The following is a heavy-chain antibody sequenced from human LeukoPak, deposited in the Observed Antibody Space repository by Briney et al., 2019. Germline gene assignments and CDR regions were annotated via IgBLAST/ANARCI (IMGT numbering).Heavy chain of an antibody. J-gene: IGHJ4*02. CDR3: ARHRKVGNWNYFDY. V-gene: IGHV5-51*01. D-gene: IGHD1-1*01. CDR2: IYPGDSDT. Sequence: GESLKISCKGSGSSFTSYWIGWVRPMPGKGLEWMGIIYPGDSDTRYSPSFQGQVTISADKSSSTAYVQRSSLKASDTAMYYCARHRKVGNWNYFDYWGQGTLVTVSS. CDR1: GSSFTSYW.